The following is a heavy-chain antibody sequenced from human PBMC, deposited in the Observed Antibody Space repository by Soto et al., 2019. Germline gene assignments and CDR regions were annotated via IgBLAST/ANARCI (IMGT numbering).Heavy chain of an antibody. CDR3: ARQTYSYGSGSYSAYDY. CDR1: GGSISSYY. D-gene: IGHD3-10*01. CDR2: IYYSGGT. V-gene: IGHV4-59*08. J-gene: IGHJ4*01. Sequence: PSETLSLTCTVSGGSISSYYWSWIRQPPGKGLEWIGYIYYSGGTNYNPSLKSRVTISVDTSKNQFSLKLSSVTVADTAVYYCARQTYSYGSGSYSAYDYWGHGTLVTVSS.